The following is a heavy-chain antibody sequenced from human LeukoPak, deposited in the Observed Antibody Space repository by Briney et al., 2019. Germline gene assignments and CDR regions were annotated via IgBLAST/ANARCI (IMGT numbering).Heavy chain of an antibody. CDR1: GYTFTSYG. CDR3: AGEGVYATLGVYYDYGMDV. Sequence: ASVRVSCEASGYTFTSYGISWVRQAPGQGLEWMGWISAYNGNTNYAQKLQGRVTMTTDTSTSTAYMELRSLRSDDTAVYYCAGEGVYATLGVYYDYGMDVWGQGTTVTVSS. J-gene: IGHJ6*02. V-gene: IGHV1-18*01. CDR2: ISAYNGNT. D-gene: IGHD2-8*01.